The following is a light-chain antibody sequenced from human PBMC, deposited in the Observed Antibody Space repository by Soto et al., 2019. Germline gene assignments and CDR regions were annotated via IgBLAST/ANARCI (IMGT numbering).Light chain of an antibody. CDR3: SSYTTSYFYV. J-gene: IGLJ1*01. CDR1: GRDIGAYDY. CDR2: GVK. V-gene: IGLV2-14*01. Sequence: QSVLTQPASVSGSPGQSSTISCTGSGRDIGAYDYVSWYQQHPGKAPKLIIYGVKNRPAGVSNRFSASKSAFTASLTISGLQTEDEAAYYCSSYTTSYFYVFGPGTKLTVL.